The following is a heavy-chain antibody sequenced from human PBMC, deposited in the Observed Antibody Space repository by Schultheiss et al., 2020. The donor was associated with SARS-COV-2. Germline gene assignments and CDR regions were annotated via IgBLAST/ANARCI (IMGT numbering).Heavy chain of an antibody. V-gene: IGHV3-15*01. J-gene: IGHJ6*03. D-gene: IGHD1-1*01. CDR1: GFAINKFW. Sequence: SCVASGFAINKFWMQWVRQAPGKGLEWVGRIKSKTDGGTTDYAAPVKGRFTISRDDSKNTLYLQMNSLKTEDTAVYYCTTDPSSATYYYYYMDVWGKGTTVTVSS. CDR2: IKSKTDGGTT. CDR3: TTDPSSATYYYYYMDV.